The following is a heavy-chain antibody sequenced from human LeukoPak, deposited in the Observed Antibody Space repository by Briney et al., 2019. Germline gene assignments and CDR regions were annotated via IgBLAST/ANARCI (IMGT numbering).Heavy chain of an antibody. V-gene: IGHV3-30*18. CDR3: AKDSTHCSGGSCYGGDY. D-gene: IGHD2-15*01. Sequence: GGSLRLSCAASGFTFSSYGIHWVRQAPGKGLEWVAVISYDGSDKYYSDSVKGRFTISRDNSKNTLYLQMNSLRAEDTAVYYCAKDSTHCSGGSCYGGDYWGQGTLVTVPS. CDR1: GFTFSSYG. CDR2: ISYDGSDK. J-gene: IGHJ4*02.